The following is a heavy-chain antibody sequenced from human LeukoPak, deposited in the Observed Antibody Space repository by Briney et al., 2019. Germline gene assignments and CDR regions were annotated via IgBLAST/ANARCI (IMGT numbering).Heavy chain of an antibody. CDR1: GGSASSSNW. CDR2: IYHSGST. D-gene: IGHD2-2*01. CDR3: ARSHIVVVPASTYYYYYGMDV. V-gene: IGHV4-4*02. Sequence: PSETLSLTCAVSGGSASSSNWWSWVRQPPGKGLEWIGEIYHSGSTNYNPSLKSRVTISVDKSKNQFSLKLSSVTAADTAVYYCARSHIVVVPASTYYYYYGMDVWGKGTTVTVSS. J-gene: IGHJ6*04.